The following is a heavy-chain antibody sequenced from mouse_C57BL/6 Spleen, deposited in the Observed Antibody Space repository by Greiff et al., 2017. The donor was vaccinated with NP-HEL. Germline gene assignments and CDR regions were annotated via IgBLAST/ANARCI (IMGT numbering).Heavy chain of an antibody. Sequence: EVQLQQSVAELVRPGASVKLSCTASGFNIKNTYMHWVKQRPEQGLEWIGRIDPANGNTKYAPKFQGKATITADTSSNTAYLQLSSLTSEDTAIYYGARGTYYGSSLYYAMDYWGQGTSVTVSS. CDR2: IDPANGNT. D-gene: IGHD1-1*01. CDR1: GFNIKNTY. V-gene: IGHV14-3*01. J-gene: IGHJ4*01. CDR3: ARGTYYGSSLYYAMDY.